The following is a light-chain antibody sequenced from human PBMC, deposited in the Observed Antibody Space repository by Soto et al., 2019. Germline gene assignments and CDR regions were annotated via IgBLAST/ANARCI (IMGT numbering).Light chain of an antibody. Sequence: EIVLTQSPATLSLSPGERATLSCRASQSVSSYLAWYQQKPGQAPRLLIYDASNRATGTPDRFTGGGFGTDFTLTISRVEPEDFAVYYCQQYDSSFTFGGGTKVEMK. J-gene: IGKJ4*01. CDR2: DAS. CDR1: QSVSSY. CDR3: QQYDSSFT. V-gene: IGKV3-20*01.